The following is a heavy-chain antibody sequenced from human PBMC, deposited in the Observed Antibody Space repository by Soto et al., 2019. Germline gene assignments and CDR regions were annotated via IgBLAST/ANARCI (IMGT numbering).Heavy chain of an antibody. D-gene: IGHD2-15*01. J-gene: IGHJ1*01. CDR3: AKDTEVVIPATPEH. V-gene: IGHV3-23*01. CDR1: GFTFNNFA. Sequence: GGSLRLSCAASGFTFNNFAMSWVRQAPGKVPEWVSGVSGSGFSTYYADSVKGRFTISRDNSKNTLFLQMSSLRAEDTAVYYCAKDTEVVIPATPEHWGQGTLVTVSS. CDR2: VSGSGFST.